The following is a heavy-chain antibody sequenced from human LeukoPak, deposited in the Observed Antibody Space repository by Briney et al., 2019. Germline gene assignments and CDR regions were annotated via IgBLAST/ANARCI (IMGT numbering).Heavy chain of an antibody. J-gene: IGHJ6*03. CDR1: GGTFSSYA. V-gene: IGHV1-69*05. Sequence: ASVKVSCKASGGTFSSYAISWVRQAPGQGLEWMGGIIPIFGTANYAQKFQGRVTITTDESTSTAYVELSSLRSEDTAVYYCARGGRGTVVNYYMDVWGKGTTVNVSS. D-gene: IGHD4-23*01. CDR3: ARGGRGTVVNYYMDV. CDR2: IIPIFGTA.